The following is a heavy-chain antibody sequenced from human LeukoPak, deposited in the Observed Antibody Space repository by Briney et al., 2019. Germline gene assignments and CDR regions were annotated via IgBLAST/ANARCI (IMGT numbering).Heavy chain of an antibody. CDR1: GYTFTSYG. D-gene: IGHD3-9*01. J-gene: IGHJ6*02. CDR3: AKDKPSWDILTGMVVEYYGMDV. Sequence: ASVKVSCKASGYTFTSYGITWVRQAPGQGLEWMGWISAYSDDTNYAQNLQGRFTMTTDTFTSTAYMELRSLRSDDTAVYYCAKDKPSWDILTGMVVEYYGMDVWGQGTTVTVSS. CDR2: ISAYSDDT. V-gene: IGHV1-18*01.